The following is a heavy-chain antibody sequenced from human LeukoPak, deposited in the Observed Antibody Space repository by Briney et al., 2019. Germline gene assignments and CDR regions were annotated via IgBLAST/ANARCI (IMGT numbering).Heavy chain of an antibody. V-gene: IGHV1-18*01. CDR1: GYTFASYG. D-gene: IGHD3-9*01. J-gene: IGHJ5*02. Sequence: ASVKVSCKASGYTFASYGISWVRQAPGQGLEWMGWISAYNGNTNYAQKLQGRVTITRNTSISTAYMELSSLRSEDTAVYYCARGRLRYFDWLRPSNWFDPWGQGTLVTVSS. CDR2: ISAYNGNT. CDR3: ARGRLRYFDWLRPSNWFDP.